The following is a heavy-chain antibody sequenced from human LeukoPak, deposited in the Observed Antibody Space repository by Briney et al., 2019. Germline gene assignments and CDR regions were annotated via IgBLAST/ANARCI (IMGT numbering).Heavy chain of an antibody. CDR3: AKDTGLAAAGTLDY. CDR2: ISGSGGST. CDR1: GFTFSSSV. V-gene: IGHV3-23*01. Sequence: GGSLRLSCAASGFTFSSSVMSWVRQAPGKGLEWVSAISGSGGSTYYADSVKGRFTISRDNSKNTLYLQMNSLGAEDTAVYYCAKDTGLAAAGTLDYWGQGTLVTVSS. J-gene: IGHJ4*02. D-gene: IGHD6-13*01.